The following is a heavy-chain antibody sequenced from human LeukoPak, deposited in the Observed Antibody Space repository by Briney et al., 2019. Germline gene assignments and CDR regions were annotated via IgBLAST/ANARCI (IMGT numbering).Heavy chain of an antibody. CDR2: INHSGST. D-gene: IGHD2-15*01. Sequence: SETLSLTCAVHGGSFSGYYWSWLRQPPGKGLEWVGEINHSGSTNYNPSLKSRVTISVDSSKNQFSLKLNSVTVADTAVYYCARGVIRGISCLGYWGQGTLVTVSS. J-gene: IGHJ4*02. CDR1: GGSFSGYY. V-gene: IGHV4-34*01. CDR3: ARGVIRGISCLGY.